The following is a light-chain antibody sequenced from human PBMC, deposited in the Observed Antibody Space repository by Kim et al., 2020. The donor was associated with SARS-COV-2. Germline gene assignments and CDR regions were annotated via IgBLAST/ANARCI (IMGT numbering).Light chain of an antibody. Sequence: LGQTVKITCQGDSLRSYYASWYLQKPGQAPVLVISGRNSRPSGIPDRFSGSSSGNTASLTITGAQAEDEADYYCNSRAYRDNHLWVFGGGTKVTVL. CDR2: GRN. V-gene: IGLV3-19*01. CDR3: NSRAYRDNHLWV. CDR1: SLRSYY. J-gene: IGLJ3*02.